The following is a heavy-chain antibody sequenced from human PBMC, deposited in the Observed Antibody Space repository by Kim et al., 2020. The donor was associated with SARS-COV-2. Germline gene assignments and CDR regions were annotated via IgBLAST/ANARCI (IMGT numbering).Heavy chain of an antibody. CDR3: ARDQDPGGRHGFDP. CDR2: IIPILGSP. V-gene: IGHV1-69*04. CDR1: GGSLSNSA. Sequence: SVKVSCQASGGSLSNSAISWVRQGPGQGLQWMGRIIPILGSPNYARNFQGRVTITADKSTNTVYMELSSLTSDDTAIYYFARDQDPGGRHGFDPWGQGT. J-gene: IGHJ5*02. D-gene: IGHD1-26*01.